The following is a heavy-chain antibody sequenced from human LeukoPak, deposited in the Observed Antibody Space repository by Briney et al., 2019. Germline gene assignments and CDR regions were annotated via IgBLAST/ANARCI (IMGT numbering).Heavy chain of an antibody. CDR3: ARDGITMVRGVIITTLYYYYYYYMDV. D-gene: IGHD3-10*01. Sequence: ASVKVSCKASGYTFTSYGISWVRQTPGQGLEGMGWISAYNGNTNYAQKLQGRVTMTTDTSTSTAYMELRSLRSDDTAVYYCARDGITMVRGVIITTLYYYYYYYMDVWGKGTTVTVSS. CDR2: ISAYNGNT. V-gene: IGHV1-18*01. CDR1: GYTFTSYG. J-gene: IGHJ6*03.